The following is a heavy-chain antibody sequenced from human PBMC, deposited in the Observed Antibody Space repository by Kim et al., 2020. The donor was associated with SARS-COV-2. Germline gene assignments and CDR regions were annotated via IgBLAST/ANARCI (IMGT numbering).Heavy chain of an antibody. CDR2: IYYSGST. D-gene: IGHD3-9*01. J-gene: IGHJ4*02. CDR3: ARHRADLLRYFDWLFSG. Sequence: SETLSLTCTVSGGSISSSSYYWGWIRQPPGKGLEWIGSIYYSGSTYYNPSLKSRVTISVDTSKNQFSLKLSSVTAADTAVYYCARHRADLLRYFDWLFSGWGQGTLVTVSS. CDR1: GGSISSSSYY. V-gene: IGHV4-39*01.